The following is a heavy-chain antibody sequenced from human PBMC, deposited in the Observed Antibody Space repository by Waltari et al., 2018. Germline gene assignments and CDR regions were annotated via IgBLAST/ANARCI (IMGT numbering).Heavy chain of an antibody. J-gene: IGHJ4*02. D-gene: IGHD3-22*01. CDR2: IYYSGRT. V-gene: IGHV4-59*12. CDR3: ARESGDSSCYYRVFDY. CDR1: GGSISSYY. Sequence: QVQLQESGPGLVKPSETLSLTCTVSGGSISSYYWSWIRQPPGKGLDGIGYIYYSGRTNNNTSLKSRDTISVGTSKIKFSLKLSSVNAADKAVYYCARESGDSSCYYRVFDYWGQGTLVTVSS.